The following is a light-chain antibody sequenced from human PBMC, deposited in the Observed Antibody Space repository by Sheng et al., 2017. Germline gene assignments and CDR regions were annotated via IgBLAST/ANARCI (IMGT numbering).Light chain of an antibody. V-gene: IGLV2-14*03. CDR3: NSYTASSTWV. Sequence: QSALTQPASVSGSPGQSITISCTGTSSDVGAYDFVSWYQQHPGKVPKLIIFRVSRRPSGISSRFSGSRSDNTASLTISGLQAEDEADYCCNSYTASSTWVFGGGTKVTVL. CDR1: SSDVGAYDF. CDR2: RVS. J-gene: IGLJ3*02.